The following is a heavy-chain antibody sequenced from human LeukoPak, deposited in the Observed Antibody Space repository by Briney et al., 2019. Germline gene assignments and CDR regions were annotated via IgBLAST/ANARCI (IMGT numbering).Heavy chain of an antibody. CDR3: TSGSGWYSPDY. CDR2: ITSKPNSHAT. V-gene: IGHV3-73*01. Sequence: GGSLRLSCAASGFTFSGSVMHWVRQASGKGLEWVGRITSKPNSHATVYAASVKGRFTISSDESKNTAYLQMNSLKTEDTAVYYCTSGSGWYSPDYWGQGTLVAVSS. CDR1: GFTFSGSV. J-gene: IGHJ4*02. D-gene: IGHD6-19*01.